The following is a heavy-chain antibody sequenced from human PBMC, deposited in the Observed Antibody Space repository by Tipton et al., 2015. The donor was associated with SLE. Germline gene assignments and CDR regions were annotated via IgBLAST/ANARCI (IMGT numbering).Heavy chain of an antibody. CDR2: IYHSGST. D-gene: IGHD2-15*01. V-gene: IGHV4-38-2*02. Sequence: TLSLTCTVSDYSISSGYYWGWIRQPPGKGLEWIGSIYHSGSTYYNPSLKSRVTISVDTSKNQFSLKLSSVTAADTAAYYCAREAEDCSGGSCYSGWFDPWGQGTLVTVSS. CDR3: AREAEDCSGGSCYSGWFDP. CDR1: DYSISSGYY. J-gene: IGHJ5*02.